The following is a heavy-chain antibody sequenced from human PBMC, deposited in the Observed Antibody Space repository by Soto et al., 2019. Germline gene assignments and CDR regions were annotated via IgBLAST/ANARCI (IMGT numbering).Heavy chain of an antibody. D-gene: IGHD3-9*01. CDR2: IKHSGST. Sequence: PSETLSLTCAVSGGSFSGYYWSWIRQPPGKGLEWIGEIKHSGSTKYNPSLKSRVTISVDTSKNQFSLKLSSVTAADTAVYYCARGDVLTGYTYWGQGTLVTVSS. V-gene: IGHV4-34*01. CDR3: ARGDVLTGYTY. CDR1: GGSFSGYY. J-gene: IGHJ4*02.